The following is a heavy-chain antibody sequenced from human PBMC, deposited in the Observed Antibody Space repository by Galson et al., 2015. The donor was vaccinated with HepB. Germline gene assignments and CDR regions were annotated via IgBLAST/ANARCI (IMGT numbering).Heavy chain of an antibody. CDR3: AKALWFGELLPQY. J-gene: IGHJ4*02. Sequence: SLRLSCAASGFTFSSYAMSWVRQAPGKGLEWVSAISGSGGSIYYADSVKGRFTISRDNSKNTLYLQMNSLRAEDTAVYYCAKALWFGELLPQYWGQGTLVTVSS. CDR2: ISGSGGSI. D-gene: IGHD3-10*01. CDR1: GFTFSSYA. V-gene: IGHV3-23*01.